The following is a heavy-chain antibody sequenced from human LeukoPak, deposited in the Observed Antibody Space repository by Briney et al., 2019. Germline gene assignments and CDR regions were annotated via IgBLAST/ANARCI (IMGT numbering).Heavy chain of an antibody. CDR2: IKEDGSAK. CDR3: ARDKAYNSFDL. V-gene: IGHV3-7*01. J-gene: IGHJ5*02. D-gene: IGHD1-14*01. CDR1: GFTFSTSW. Sequence: GGSLRLSCAAPGFTFSTSWMTWVRQAPGKGLEWVANIKEDGSAKNYVDFVKGRFTISRDNAKNALYLQMNSLRVEDTAVYYCARDKAYNSFDLWGQGTLVTVSS.